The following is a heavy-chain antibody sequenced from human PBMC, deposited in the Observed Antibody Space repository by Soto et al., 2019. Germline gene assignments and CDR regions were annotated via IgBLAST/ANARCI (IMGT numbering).Heavy chain of an antibody. J-gene: IGHJ4*02. V-gene: IGHV4-59*08. CDR2: IYYSGST. Sequence: SETLSLTCTVSGGSISSYYWSWIRQPPGKGLEWIGYIYYSGSTNYNPSLKSRVTISVDTSKNQFSLKLSSVTAADTAVYYCARQRQLPIEDYFDYWGQGTLVTVSS. D-gene: IGHD2-2*01. CDR3: ARQRQLPIEDYFDY. CDR1: GGSISSYY.